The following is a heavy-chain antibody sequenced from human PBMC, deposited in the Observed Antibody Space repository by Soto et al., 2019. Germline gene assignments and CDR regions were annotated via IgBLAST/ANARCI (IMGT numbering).Heavy chain of an antibody. J-gene: IGHJ4*02. CDR1: GFTVSSAY. Sequence: EVQLVETGGGLIQPGGSLRLSCAASGFTVSSAYMSWVRQAPGKGLEWVSVIYSGGSTYYADSLKGRFTISRDNSKNTLNLQMNSLRAEDTAVYYCARGGFAPFDYWGKGTMFTVSS. V-gene: IGHV3-53*02. CDR3: ARGGFAPFDY. CDR2: IYSGGST.